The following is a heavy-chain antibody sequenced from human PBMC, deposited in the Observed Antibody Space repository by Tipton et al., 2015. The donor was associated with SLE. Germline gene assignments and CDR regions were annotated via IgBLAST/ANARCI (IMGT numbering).Heavy chain of an antibody. CDR2: IYYSGST. J-gene: IGHJ3*02. D-gene: IGHD4-17*01. CDR3: ARTRYGVNDAFDI. CDR1: GGSISSGDYY. Sequence: TLSLTCTVSGGSISSGDYYWSWIRQPPGKGLEWIGYIYYSGSTYYNPSLKSRVTISVDTSKNQFSLKLSSVTAADTAVYYCARTRYGVNDAFDIWGQGTMVTVSS. V-gene: IGHV4-30-4*01.